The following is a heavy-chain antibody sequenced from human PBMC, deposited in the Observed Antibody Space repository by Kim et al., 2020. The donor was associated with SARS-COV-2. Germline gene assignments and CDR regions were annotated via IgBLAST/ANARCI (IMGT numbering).Heavy chain of an antibody. CDR3: ASGIS. CDR2: SYDGSNK. V-gene: IGHV3-30*01. J-gene: IGHJ4*02. Sequence: SYDGSNKYYADSVKGRFTISRDNSKNTLYLQMNSLRAEDTAVYYCASGISWGQGTLVTVSS. D-gene: IGHD1-1*01.